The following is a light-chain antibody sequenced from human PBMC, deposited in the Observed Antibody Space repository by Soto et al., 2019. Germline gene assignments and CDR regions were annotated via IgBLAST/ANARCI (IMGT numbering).Light chain of an antibody. V-gene: IGKV3-20*01. Sequence: EIVLTQSPGTLSLSPGERATLSCRASQSVSSSYLAWYQHKPGQAPRLLIYGASSRATGIPDRFSGSGSGTHFTLTISRLELEAFEVYYCQQYGSSPRTFGQGTEREI. CDR2: GAS. CDR3: QQYGSSPRT. J-gene: IGKJ2*02. CDR1: QSVSSSY.